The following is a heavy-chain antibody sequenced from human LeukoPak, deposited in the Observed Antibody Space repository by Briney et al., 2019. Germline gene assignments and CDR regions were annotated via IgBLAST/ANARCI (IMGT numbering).Heavy chain of an antibody. CDR3: AKEVRGVSYYYYGMDV. V-gene: IGHV3-9*01. CDR2: ISWSSGSI. J-gene: IGHJ6*02. D-gene: IGHD3-10*01. Sequence: GGSLRLSCAASGFTFDDYAMHWVRQAPGKGLEWVSGISWSSGSIGYADSVKGRFTISRDNAKNSLYLQMNSLRAEDTALYYCAKEVRGVSYYYYGMDVWGQGTTVTVSS. CDR1: GFTFDDYA.